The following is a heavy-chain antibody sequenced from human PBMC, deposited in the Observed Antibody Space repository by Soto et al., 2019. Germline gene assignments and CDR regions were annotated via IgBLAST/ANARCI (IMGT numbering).Heavy chain of an antibody. J-gene: IGHJ4*02. V-gene: IGHV1-2*02. Sequence: QVQLVQSGAEVKKPGASVKVSCKTSGYTFAAYYIHWIRQAPGQGLEWMGWINPTSGGTVYAQNFQDRVTMTRDTSISTAYMELRRLNSADTAVYYCARDPDYGDYWGYFFDSWGQRTPVTVSS. CDR2: INPTSGGT. CDR3: ARDPDYGDYWGYFFDS. CDR1: GYTFAAYY. D-gene: IGHD4-17*01.